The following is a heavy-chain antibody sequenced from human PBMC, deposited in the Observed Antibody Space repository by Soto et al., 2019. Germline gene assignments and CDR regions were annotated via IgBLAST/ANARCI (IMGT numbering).Heavy chain of an antibody. CDR3: AKFRGGGYYDILTGYYPFDY. V-gene: IGHV3-23*01. D-gene: IGHD3-9*01. CDR2: ISGSGGST. Sequence: PGGSLRLSCAASGFTFSSYAMSWVRQAPGKGLEWVSAISGSGGSTYYADSAKGRFTISRDNSKNTLYLQMNSLRAEDTAVYYCAKFRGGGYYDILTGYYPFDYWGQGTLVTVSS. J-gene: IGHJ4*02. CDR1: GFTFSSYA.